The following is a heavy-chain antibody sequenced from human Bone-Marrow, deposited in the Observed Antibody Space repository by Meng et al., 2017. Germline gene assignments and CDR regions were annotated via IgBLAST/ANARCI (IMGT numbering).Heavy chain of an antibody. CDR2: INHSGST. Sequence: QVQLQESGPGLVKPSQTLSLTCTVSGVSISSGDYYWSWIRQPPGKGLEWIAEINHSGSTNINPSLKSRVTILADTSKNQFSLKVRSVTAADTAVYYCAREAYSTSLSSATGFDYWGQGTLVTVSS. V-gene: IGHV4-30-4*01. J-gene: IGHJ4*02. CDR1: GVSISSGDYY. CDR3: AREAYSTSLSSATGFDY. D-gene: IGHD6-13*01.